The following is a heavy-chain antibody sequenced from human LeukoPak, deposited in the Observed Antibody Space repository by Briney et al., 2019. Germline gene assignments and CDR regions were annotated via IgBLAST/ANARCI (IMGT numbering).Heavy chain of an antibody. Sequence: GGSLRLSCAASGFTFSGYWMSWVRQAPGKGLEWVATIKQDASEKTYVESVEGRFTSSRDNAKSSLFLQMDSLRAEDTAVYYCARFGMDAAIDYWGQGTLVTVSS. D-gene: IGHD2-15*01. CDR2: IKQDASEK. CDR3: ARFGMDAAIDY. V-gene: IGHV3-7*01. J-gene: IGHJ4*02. CDR1: GFTFSGYW.